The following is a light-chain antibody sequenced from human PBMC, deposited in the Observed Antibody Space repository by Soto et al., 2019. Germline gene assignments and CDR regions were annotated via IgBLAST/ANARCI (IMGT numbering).Light chain of an antibody. CDR3: QHYNSYSEA. CDR1: QTISSL. CDR2: GAS. Sequence: DIQMTQFPSTLSASVGDRVTITCRASQTISSLLAWYQQKPGKAPKLLIYGASSLERGVPSRFSGSGSGTEFTLTISSLQPDDFATYYCQHYNSYSEAFGQGTKVDIK. J-gene: IGKJ1*01. V-gene: IGKV1-5*01.